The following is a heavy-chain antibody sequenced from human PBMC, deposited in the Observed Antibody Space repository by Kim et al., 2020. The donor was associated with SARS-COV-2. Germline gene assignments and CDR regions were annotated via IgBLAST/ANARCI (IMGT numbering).Heavy chain of an antibody. V-gene: IGHV3-53*01. D-gene: IGHD3-22*01. Sequence: GGSLRLSCESSAFTVSSNYMSWVRQAPGGGLEWVSVIYKSGETYYADSLEVRFTISRDNSKNALYLQLNGLRAGDTAVYYCTRAYDSSGSFAFDIWGQGTMVTVSS. CDR3: TRAYDSSGSFAFDI. CDR1: AFTVSSNY. J-gene: IGHJ3*02. CDR2: IYKSGET.